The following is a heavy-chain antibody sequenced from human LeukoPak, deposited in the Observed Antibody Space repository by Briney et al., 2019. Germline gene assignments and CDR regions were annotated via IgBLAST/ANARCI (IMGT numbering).Heavy chain of an antibody. CDR2: ISSGSSTI. CDR1: GFTFSDCN. Sequence: GGSLRLSCAASGFTFSDCNMNWVRQAPGKGLEWVSYISSGSSTIYYADSVKGRFTISRDNAKNSLYLQMNSLRAEDTAVYYCARAATGYSYGYYYWGQGTLVTVSS. D-gene: IGHD5-18*01. CDR3: ARAATGYSYGYYY. J-gene: IGHJ4*02. V-gene: IGHV3-48*04.